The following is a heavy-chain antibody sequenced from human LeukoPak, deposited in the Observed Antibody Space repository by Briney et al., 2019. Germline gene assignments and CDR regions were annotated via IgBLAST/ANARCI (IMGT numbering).Heavy chain of an antibody. CDR2: IYYSGST. Sequence: PSETLSLTCTVSGGSISSYYWSWIRQPPGKGLEWIGYIYYSGSTNYNPSLKSRVTISVDTSKNQFSLKLSSVTAADTAVYYCARVFRSSNPYYGMDVWGQGTTVTVSS. J-gene: IGHJ6*02. V-gene: IGHV4-59*01. CDR1: GGSISSYY. CDR3: ARVFRSSNPYYGMDV. D-gene: IGHD6-13*01.